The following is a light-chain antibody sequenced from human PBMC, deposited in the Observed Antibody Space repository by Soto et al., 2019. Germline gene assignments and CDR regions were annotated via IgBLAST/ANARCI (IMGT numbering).Light chain of an antibody. J-gene: IGKJ3*01. Sequence: EIVMTQSPATLAVSPGERAIFSCRASQSVSSNLAWYQQKPGQAPRLLIYGTTTRATGIPGRFSGSGSGTEFTLTIRSLQSEDFAVYYCQQYNNWPFTFGPGTKVDIK. V-gene: IGKV3-15*01. CDR2: GTT. CDR1: QSVSSN. CDR3: QQYNNWPFT.